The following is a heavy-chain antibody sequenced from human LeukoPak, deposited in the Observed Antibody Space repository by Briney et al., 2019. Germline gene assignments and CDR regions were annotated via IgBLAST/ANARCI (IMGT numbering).Heavy chain of an antibody. CDR3: AGSYDFWSGYPD. CDR1: GGTFSSYA. CDR2: IIPIFGTA. J-gene: IGHJ4*02. V-gene: IGHV1-69*13. D-gene: IGHD3-3*01. Sequence: ASVKVSCKASGGTFSSYAISWVRQAPGQGLEWMGGIIPIFGTANYAQKFQGRVTITADESTSTAYMELSSLRSEDTAVYYCAGSYDFWSGYPDWGQGTLVTVSS.